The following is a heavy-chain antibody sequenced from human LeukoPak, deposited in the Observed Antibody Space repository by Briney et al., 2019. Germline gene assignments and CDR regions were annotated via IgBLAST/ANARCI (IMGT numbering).Heavy chain of an antibody. CDR1: GGTFSSYA. D-gene: IGHD1-1*01. J-gene: IGHJ6*03. CDR3: ARGGSVQSWKDRHYYYYMDV. V-gene: IGHV1-69*05. CDR2: IIPIFGTA. Sequence: PVKVSCKASGGTFSSYAISWVRQAPGQGLEWMGGIIPIFGTANYAQKFQGRVTITTDESTSTAYMELSSLRSEDTAVYYCARGGSVQSWKDRHYYYYMDVWGKGTTVTVSS.